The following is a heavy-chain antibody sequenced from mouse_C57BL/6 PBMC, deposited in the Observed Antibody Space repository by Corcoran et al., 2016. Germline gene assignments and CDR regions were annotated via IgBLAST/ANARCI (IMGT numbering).Heavy chain of an antibody. V-gene: IGHV1-62-2*01. CDR3: ARHEDRNPYYSNYGEGFAY. J-gene: IGHJ3*01. CDR2: FYPGSGSI. D-gene: IGHD2-5*01. Sequence: QVQLQQSGAELVKPGASVKLSCKASGYTFTEYTIHWVKQRSGQGLEWIGWFYPGSGSIKYNEKFKDKATLTADKSSSTVYMELSRLTSEDSAVYFWARHEDRNPYYSNYGEGFAYWGQGTLVTVSA. CDR1: GYTFTEYT.